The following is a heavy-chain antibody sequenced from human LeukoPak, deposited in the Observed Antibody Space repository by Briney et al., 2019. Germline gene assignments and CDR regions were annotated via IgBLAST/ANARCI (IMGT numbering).Heavy chain of an antibody. CDR3: AKDYWNYEWYFDY. CDR2: ISKSSTYI. D-gene: IGHD1-7*01. J-gene: IGHJ4*02. CDR1: GFTFRSYT. Sequence: GGSLRLSCAASGFTFRSYTMTWVRQAPGKGLEWVSAISKSSTYIHYADSVKGRFTISRDNSKNTLYLQMNSLRAEDTAVYYCAKDYWNYEWYFDYWGQGTLVTVSS. V-gene: IGHV3-23*01.